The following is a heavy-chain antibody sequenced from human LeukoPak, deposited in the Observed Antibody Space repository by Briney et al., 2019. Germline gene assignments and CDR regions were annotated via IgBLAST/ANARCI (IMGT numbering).Heavy chain of an antibody. CDR1: GYSFTSYW. D-gene: IGHD6-13*01. J-gene: IGHJ4*02. V-gene: IGHV5-51*01. Sequence: LGESLKISCKGSGYSFTSYWIGWVRQMPGKGLEWMGIIYPGDSDTRYSPSFQGQVTISADKSISTAYLQWSSLKASDTAMYYCARAHSSSWYGRVSPHRRPPQDYFDYWGQGTLVTVSS. CDR3: ARAHSSSWYGRVSPHRRPPQDYFDY. CDR2: IYPGDSDT.